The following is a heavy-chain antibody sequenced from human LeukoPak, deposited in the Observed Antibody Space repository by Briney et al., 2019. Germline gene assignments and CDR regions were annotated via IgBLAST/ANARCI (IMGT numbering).Heavy chain of an antibody. D-gene: IGHD2-15*01. J-gene: IGHJ6*03. V-gene: IGHV4-34*01. CDR1: GGAFSGYY. CDR2: INHSGST. Sequence: SETLSLTCAAYGGAFSGYYWSWIRQPPGKGLEWIGEINHSGSTKYSPSLKSRVTISVDTSKNQFSLKLSSVTAADTAVYYCAKVASETYSYYYMDVWGKGTTVTISS. CDR3: AKVASETYSYYYMDV.